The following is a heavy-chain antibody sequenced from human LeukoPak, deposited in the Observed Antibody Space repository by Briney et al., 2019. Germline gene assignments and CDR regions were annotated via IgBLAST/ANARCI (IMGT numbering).Heavy chain of an antibody. CDR1: GVIVSRNF. CDR3: ARGSGSGWPLDR. CDR2: MYAGGTT. Sequence: GGSLRLSWAASGVIVSRNFMSWVRQAPGKGLQWVAIMYAGGTTDYSDSVRGRFHISRDSSNNTLSLQINSLRAEDTAVYYCARGSGSGWPLDRWGQGALVTVSS. V-gene: IGHV3-53*01. J-gene: IGHJ5*02. D-gene: IGHD6-19*01.